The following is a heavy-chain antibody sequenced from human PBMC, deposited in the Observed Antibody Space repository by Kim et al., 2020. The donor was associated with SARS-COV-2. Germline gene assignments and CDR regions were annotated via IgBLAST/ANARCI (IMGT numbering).Heavy chain of an antibody. V-gene: IGHV4-61*01. CDR2: MYYSGST. J-gene: IGHJ5*02. D-gene: IGHD2-15*01. Sequence: SETLSLTCTVSGGSVSSGSYYWSWIRQPPGKGLEWIGYMYYSGSTNYNPSLKSRVTISVDTSKKQFSLKLSSVTAADTAVYYCVREKSHYGGNRYNGWFDPWGQGTLVTVSS. CDR1: GGSVSSGSYY. CDR3: VREKSHYGGNRYNGWFDP.